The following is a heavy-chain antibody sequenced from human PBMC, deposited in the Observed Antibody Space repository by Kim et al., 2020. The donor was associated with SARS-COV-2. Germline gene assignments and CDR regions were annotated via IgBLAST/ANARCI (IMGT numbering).Heavy chain of an antibody. CDR1: GFTFSTYD. Sequence: GGSLRLSCAASGFTFSTYDMHWVRQAPGKGLEWVAVMWYDGSKNYYADSVKGRFTISRDRNKNTLYLQMNSLRAEDTALYYCAREAMWLGVLGGKPTPEYYFDFWGQGTLVTVSS. V-gene: IGHV3-33*01. CDR2: MWYDGSKN. CDR3: AREAMWLGVLGGKPTPEYYFDF. J-gene: IGHJ4*02. D-gene: IGHD3-10*01.